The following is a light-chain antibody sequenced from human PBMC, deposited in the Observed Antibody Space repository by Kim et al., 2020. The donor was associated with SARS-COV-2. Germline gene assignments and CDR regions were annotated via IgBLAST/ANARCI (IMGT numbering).Light chain of an antibody. V-gene: IGLV3-1*01. Sequence: SYELTQPPSVSVSPGQTASITCSGDKLGDKYACWYQQKPGQSPVLVIYQDSKRPSGIPERFSGSNPGNTATLTISGTQAMDEADYYCQAWDSSVWVFGGG. CDR2: QDS. J-gene: IGLJ3*02. CDR1: KLGDKY. CDR3: QAWDSSVWV.